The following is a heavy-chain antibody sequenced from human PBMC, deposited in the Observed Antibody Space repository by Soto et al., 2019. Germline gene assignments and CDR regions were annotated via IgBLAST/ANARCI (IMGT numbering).Heavy chain of an antibody. Sequence: QALKISFKGSGYSFACYWITWVRQKPGKGLEWMGRIDPSDSQTYYSPSFRGHVTISVTKSITTVFLQWSSLRASDTAMYYCARQIYDSDTGPNFQYYFDSWGQGTPVTVS. CDR2: IDPSDSQT. CDR3: ARQIYDSDTGPNFQYYFDS. CDR1: GYSFACYW. V-gene: IGHV5-10-1*01. J-gene: IGHJ4*02. D-gene: IGHD3-22*01.